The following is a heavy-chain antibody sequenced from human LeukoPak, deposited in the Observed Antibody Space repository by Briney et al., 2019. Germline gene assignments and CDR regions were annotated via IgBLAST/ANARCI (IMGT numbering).Heavy chain of an antibody. Sequence: GGPLRLSCATSGFSFNSYYIHWVRQAPGKGEEWAASIWNDGGYESYADSAKGRFTIDRDDSTNTVFLHTNSLRAEDTAVYFCARDPVGNRGNYFDLWGQGALVTVSS. V-gene: IGHV3-33*02. CDR2: IWNDGGYE. CDR3: ARDPVGNRGNYFDL. J-gene: IGHJ4*02. D-gene: IGHD1-26*01. CDR1: GFSFNSYY.